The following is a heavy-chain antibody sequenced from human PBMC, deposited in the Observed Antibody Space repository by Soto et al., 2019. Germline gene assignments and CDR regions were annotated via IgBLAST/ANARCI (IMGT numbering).Heavy chain of an antibody. CDR1: GGSISSYY. J-gene: IGHJ5*02. CDR2: IYYSGST. Sequence: SETLSLTCTVSGGSISSYYRSWIRQPPGKGLEWIGYIYYSGSTNYNPSLKSGVPISVDTSKNQFSLKLSSVTAADTAVYYCARSPTVTTLDPWGQGTLVTVSS. V-gene: IGHV4-59*01. CDR3: ARSPTVTTLDP. D-gene: IGHD4-17*01.